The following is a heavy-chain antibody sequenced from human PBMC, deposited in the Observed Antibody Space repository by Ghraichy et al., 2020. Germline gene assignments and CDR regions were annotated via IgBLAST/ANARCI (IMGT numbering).Heavy chain of an antibody. CDR1: GGSISSSGFY. D-gene: IGHD3-22*01. J-gene: IGHJ2*01. CDR2: IYYTGSA. V-gene: IGHV4-39*01. Sequence: SQTLSLTCTVSGGSISSSGFYWGWIRQPPGKGLEWIGSIYYTGSAYYNPSLKSRVTVSVDTSKNQFSLTLTSMTAADTAVYYCARQDSPEFFDLWGRGTLVTVSS. CDR3: ARQDSPEFFDL.